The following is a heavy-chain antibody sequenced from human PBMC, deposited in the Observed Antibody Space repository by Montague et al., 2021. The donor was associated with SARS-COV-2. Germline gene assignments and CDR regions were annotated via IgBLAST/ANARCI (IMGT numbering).Heavy chain of an antibody. J-gene: IGHJ3*02. CDR3: ARTPYYYDSSGYYYGAFDI. D-gene: IGHD3-22*01. Sequence: PALVKPTQTLTLTCTFSGFSLSTSGMCVSWIRQPPGKALEWFARIDWDDDKYYSTSLKTRLTISKDTSKNQVVLTMTNMDPVDTATYYCARTPYYYDSSGYYYGAFDIWGQGTMVTVSS. CDR1: GFSLSTSGMC. V-gene: IGHV2-70*11. CDR2: IDWDDDK.